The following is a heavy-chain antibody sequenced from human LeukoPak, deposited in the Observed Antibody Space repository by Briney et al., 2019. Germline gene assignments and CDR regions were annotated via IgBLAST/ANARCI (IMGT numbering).Heavy chain of an antibody. Sequence: GGSLRLSCAASGFTFSSYGMHWVRQAPGKGLEWVAVIWYDGSNKYYADSVKGRFTISRDNSKNTLYLQMNSLRAEDTAMYYCAKEGDWNYGYFDYWGQGTLVTVSS. V-gene: IGHV3-33*06. J-gene: IGHJ4*02. CDR3: AKEGDWNYGYFDY. CDR2: IWYDGSNK. D-gene: IGHD1-7*01. CDR1: GFTFSSYG.